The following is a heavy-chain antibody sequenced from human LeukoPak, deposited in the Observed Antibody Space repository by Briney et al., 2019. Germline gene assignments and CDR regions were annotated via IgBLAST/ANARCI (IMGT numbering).Heavy chain of an antibody. D-gene: IGHD3-22*01. CDR1: GFTFSSYW. V-gene: IGHV3-7*01. Sequence: PGGSLRLSCAASGFTFSSYWMSWVRQAPGKGLERVANIKQDGSEKYYVDSVKGRFTISRDNAKNSLYLQMNSLRAEDTAVYYCARVFDSSGYYTLFDYWGQGTLVTVSS. CDR3: ARVFDSSGYYTLFDY. CDR2: IKQDGSEK. J-gene: IGHJ4*02.